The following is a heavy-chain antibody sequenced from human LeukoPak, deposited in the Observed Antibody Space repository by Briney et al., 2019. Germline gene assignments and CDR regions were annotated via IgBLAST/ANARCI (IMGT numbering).Heavy chain of an antibody. CDR3: ARGYYDTVTGYYRIFYFDY. Sequence: GESLKISCKVSGSSFTSYWIGWVRQMPGKGPEWMGVIYPGDSDTRYSPSFQGQVTISADMSIDTAYLRWSSLKASDSAMYYCARGYYDTVTGYYRIFYFDYWGQGTLVTVSS. J-gene: IGHJ4*02. D-gene: IGHD3-9*01. V-gene: IGHV5-51*01. CDR1: GSSFTSYW. CDR2: IYPGDSDT.